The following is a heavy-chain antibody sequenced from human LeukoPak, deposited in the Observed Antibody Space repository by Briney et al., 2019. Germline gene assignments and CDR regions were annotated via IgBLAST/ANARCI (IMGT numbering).Heavy chain of an antibody. D-gene: IGHD5-18*01. CDR2: ISYDGSNK. J-gene: IGHJ4*02. CDR3: ARDRAVHSYGPADY. V-gene: IGHV3-30-3*01. CDR1: GVTFSSYA. Sequence: GRSLRLSCAASGVTFSSYAMHWVRQAPGKGLEWVAVISYDGSNKYYADSVKGRFTISRDNSKNTLYLQMNSLRAEDTAVYYCARDRAVHSYGPADYWGQGTLVTVSS.